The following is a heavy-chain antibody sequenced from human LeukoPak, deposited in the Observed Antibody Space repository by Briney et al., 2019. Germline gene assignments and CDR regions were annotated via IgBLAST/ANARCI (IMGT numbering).Heavy chain of an antibody. D-gene: IGHD3-10*01. Sequence: GGSLRLSCAASGFNFSSYAMGWVRQATGKGLEWVSVISGSGGCTYYADPVKGRFNISRDNSNNTLYLQMSSLRAEDTAVYYGAKGPGRYYGSGSYPLFNYWGQGTLVTVSS. CDR3: AKGPGRYYGSGSYPLFNY. J-gene: IGHJ4*02. CDR2: ISGSGGCT. V-gene: IGHV3-23*01. CDR1: GFNFSSYA.